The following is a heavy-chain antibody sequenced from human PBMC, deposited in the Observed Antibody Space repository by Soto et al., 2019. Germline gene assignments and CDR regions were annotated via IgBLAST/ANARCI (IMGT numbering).Heavy chain of an antibody. V-gene: IGHV4-34*01. D-gene: IGHD4-4*01. CDR2: INHSGST. J-gene: IGHJ4*02. CDR1: GGSFSGYY. Sequence: SETLSLTCAVYGGSFSGYYWSWIRQPPGKGLEWIGEINHSGSTNYNPSLKSRVTISVDTSKNQFSLNLNSVTAADTAMYYCATFYSNYVFDYWGQGTLVTVSS. CDR3: ATFYSNYVFDY.